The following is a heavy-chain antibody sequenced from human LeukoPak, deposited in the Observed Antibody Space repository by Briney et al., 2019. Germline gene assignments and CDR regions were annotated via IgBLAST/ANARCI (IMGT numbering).Heavy chain of an antibody. V-gene: IGHV4-59*05. J-gene: IGHJ4*02. Sequence: SETLSLTCTVSGGSISSYYWSWIRQPPGKGLEWIGSIYYSGSTYYNPSLKSRVTISVDTSKNQFSLKLSSVTAADTAVYYCARQRERSYFDYWGQGTLVTVSS. CDR3: ARQRERSYFDY. CDR2: IYYSGST. D-gene: IGHD6-25*01. CDR1: GGSISSYY.